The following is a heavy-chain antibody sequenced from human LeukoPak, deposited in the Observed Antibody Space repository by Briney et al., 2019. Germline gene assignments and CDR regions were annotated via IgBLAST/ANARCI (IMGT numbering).Heavy chain of an antibody. D-gene: IGHD3-22*01. CDR3: ARGPPTDYYDSSGFYYVFDY. CDR2: IYYSGST. CDR1: GGSISSGGYY. Sequence: PSQTLSLTCTVSGGSISSGGYYWSWIRQHPGKGLEWIGYIYYSGSTYYNPSLKSRVIISVDTSKNQFSLKLSSVTAADTAVYFCARGPPTDYYDSSGFYYVFDYWGQGTLVTVSS. J-gene: IGHJ4*02. V-gene: IGHV4-31*03.